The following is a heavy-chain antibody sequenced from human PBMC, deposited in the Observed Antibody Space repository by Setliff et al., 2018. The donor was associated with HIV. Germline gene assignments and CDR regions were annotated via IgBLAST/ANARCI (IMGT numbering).Heavy chain of an antibody. J-gene: IGHJ6*02. Sequence: GASVKVSCKAYGGTFSSYAITWVRQAPGQGLECMGGIIPMLGITNYAQRFQGRLTITADEYTGTAYMELSSLRSDDTAVYYCASSWSRIRYYGRDVWGQGTTVTVSS. CDR1: GGTFSSYA. V-gene: IGHV1-69*10. CDR3: ASSWSRIRYYGRDV. CDR2: IIPMLGIT. D-gene: IGHD6-13*01.